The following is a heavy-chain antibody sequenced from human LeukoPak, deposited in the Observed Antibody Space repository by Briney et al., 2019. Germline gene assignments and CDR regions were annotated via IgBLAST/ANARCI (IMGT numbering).Heavy chain of an antibody. J-gene: IGHJ4*02. V-gene: IGHV3-48*03. CDR2: ISTSGSTI. Sequence: PGGSLRLSCAASGFIFSSYEMNWVRQAPGKGLEWISYISTSGSTIYHADSVKGRFTISRDNAKNSLYLQMNSLRAEDTAVYYCARETYYGSGSLYYFDYWGQGTQVTVSS. CDR3: ARETYYGSGSLYYFDY. CDR1: GFIFSSYE. D-gene: IGHD3-10*01.